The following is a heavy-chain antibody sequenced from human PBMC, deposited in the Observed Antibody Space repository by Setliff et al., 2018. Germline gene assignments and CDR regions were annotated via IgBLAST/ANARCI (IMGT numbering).Heavy chain of an antibody. V-gene: IGHV1-2*02. CDR1: GYTFSAYY. CDR3: ARATRDSGGWYYEYNWFDP. J-gene: IGHJ5*02. Sequence: ASVKVSCKASGYTFSAYYIHWVRQAPGQGLEWMGWINPHSGGTNFPQTFQGRVTXTRDTSINTAYMELSTLTSDDTAVYFCARATRDSGGWYYEYNWFDPWGQGTLVTVSS. CDR2: INPHSGGT. D-gene: IGHD6-19*01.